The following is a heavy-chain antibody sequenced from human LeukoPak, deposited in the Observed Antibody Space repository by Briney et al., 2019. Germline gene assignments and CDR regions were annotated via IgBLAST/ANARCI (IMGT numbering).Heavy chain of an antibody. Sequence: PGGSLRLSCAASGFTFSSYAMTGVRQAPGKGLEWVSAISGSGGSTYYADSVKGRFTISRDNSRNTLYLQMNSLGAEDTAVYYCAKGGRLRYFDDRVGYYGMDVWGQGTTVTVSS. CDR2: ISGSGGST. J-gene: IGHJ6*02. D-gene: IGHD3-9*01. CDR3: AKGGRLRYFDDRVGYYGMDV. CDR1: GFTFSSYA. V-gene: IGHV3-23*01.